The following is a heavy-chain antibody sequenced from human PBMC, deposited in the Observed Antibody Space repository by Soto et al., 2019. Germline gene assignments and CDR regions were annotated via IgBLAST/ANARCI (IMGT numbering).Heavy chain of an antibody. CDR3: ARSISVAMDF. D-gene: IGHD6-19*01. V-gene: IGHV4-39*01. J-gene: IGHJ4*02. CDR2: IYYSGTT. Sequence: QLQLQESGPGLVKPSETLSLTCTVSGGSISSSSYHWGWIRQPPGKGLEWIGSIYYSGTTYYNPSLKSRVTISVDTSKNQFSLKLSSLTAADTAVYYCARSISVAMDFWGQGTLVTVSS. CDR1: GGSISSSSYH.